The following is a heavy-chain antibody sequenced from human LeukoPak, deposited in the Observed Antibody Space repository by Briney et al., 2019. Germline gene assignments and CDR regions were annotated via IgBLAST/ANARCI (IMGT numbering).Heavy chain of an antibody. V-gene: IGHV1-18*01. J-gene: IGHJ4*02. CDR1: GYTFTSYG. CDR2: ISAYNGNT. CDR3: ASRAGGFMIARAAACPLDY. Sequence: ASVKVSCKASGYTFTSYGISWVRQAPGQGLEWMGWISAYNGNTNYAQKLQGRVTMTTDTSTSTAYMELRSLRSDDTAVYYCASRAGGFMIARAAACPLDYWGQGTLVTVSS. D-gene: IGHD6-6*01.